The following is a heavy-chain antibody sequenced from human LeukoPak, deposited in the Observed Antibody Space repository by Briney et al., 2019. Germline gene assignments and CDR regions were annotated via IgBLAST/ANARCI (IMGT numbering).Heavy chain of an antibody. CDR1: GGSISSHY. CDR2: IYSSGGA. Sequence: SETLSLTCTVSGGSISSHYWIWIRQPAGEGLEWIGRIYSSGGANYNPSLTSRVTMSVDTSKNQFSLKLSSVTAADTAVYYCAKERGIGGTNTFDNWGQGTLVTVSS. CDR3: AKERGIGGTNTFDN. V-gene: IGHV4-4*07. D-gene: IGHD1-1*01. J-gene: IGHJ4*02.